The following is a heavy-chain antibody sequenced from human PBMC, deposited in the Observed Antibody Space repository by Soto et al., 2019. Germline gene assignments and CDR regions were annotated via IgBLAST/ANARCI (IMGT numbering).Heavy chain of an antibody. V-gene: IGHV3-23*01. CDR2: MSGSGGST. J-gene: IGHJ4*02. CDR1: LFTVSSDA. D-gene: IGHD6-13*01. Sequence: EYLKIACAASLFTVSSDAMSWFRQAPVNGLEWVSVMSGSGGSTSYSYSVKGRFTISRDDSKNTLYLQLNSLRAEETAVYYCARDSCQGLLVYRSQGTMVSVSS. CDR3: ARDSCQGLLVY.